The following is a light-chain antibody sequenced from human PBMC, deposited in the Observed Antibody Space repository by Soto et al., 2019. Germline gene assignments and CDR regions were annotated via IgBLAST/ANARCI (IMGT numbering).Light chain of an antibody. J-gene: IGKJ2*01. CDR2: WAS. CDR1: QSVLYSSNNKNY. V-gene: IGKV4-1*01. Sequence: DIVMTQSPDSLAVSLGERATINCKSSQSVLYSSNNKNYLAWYQQKPGQPPKLLIYWASTRESGVPDRFSGSGSGTDFTLTISSLQDEDEAVYYCQQYYSTPPTFGQGTKLEIK. CDR3: QQYYSTPPT.